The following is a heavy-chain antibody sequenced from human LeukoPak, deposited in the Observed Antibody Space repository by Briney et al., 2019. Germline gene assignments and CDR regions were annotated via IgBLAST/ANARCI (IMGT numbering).Heavy chain of an antibody. J-gene: IGHJ4*02. CDR3: ARTTTVTTSSYGY. CDR2: ISGSGTST. Sequence: PGGSLRLSCAASGFTFSDYGMTWVRQTPGKGLERVSGISGSGTSTYYADSVKGRFTISRDNSKNTLYLQMNSLRAEDTAVYYCARTTTVTTSSYGYWGQGTLVTVSS. CDR1: GFTFSDYG. D-gene: IGHD4-17*01. V-gene: IGHV3-23*01.